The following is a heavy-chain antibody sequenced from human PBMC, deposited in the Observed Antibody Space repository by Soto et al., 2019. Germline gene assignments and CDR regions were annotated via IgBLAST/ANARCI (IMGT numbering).Heavy chain of an antibody. D-gene: IGHD6-13*01. CDR2: ISWDGGST. CDR3: AKDIEGSSSWYFDY. CDR1: GFTFDDYT. Sequence: VQLVESGGVVVQPGGSLRLSCAASGFTFDDYTMHWVRQAPGKGLEWVSLISWDGGSTYYADSVKGRFTISRDNSKNSLYLQMNSLRTEDTALYYCAKDIEGSSSWYFDYWGQGTLVTVSS. J-gene: IGHJ4*02. V-gene: IGHV3-43*01.